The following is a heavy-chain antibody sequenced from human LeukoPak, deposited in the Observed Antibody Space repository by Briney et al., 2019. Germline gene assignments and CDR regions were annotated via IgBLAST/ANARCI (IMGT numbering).Heavy chain of an antibody. Sequence: GGSLRLSCAASGFTFNTYGMPWVRQAPGKGLEWVALIWYDGSKKNFGDAVKGRFTISRDNSKNTLYLQMNSLRAEDTAVYYCAKEVGGSWYYYYGMDVWGQGTTVTVSS. D-gene: IGHD6-13*01. CDR1: GFTFNTYG. CDR2: IWYDGSKK. CDR3: AKEVGGSWYYYYGMDV. J-gene: IGHJ6*02. V-gene: IGHV3-30*02.